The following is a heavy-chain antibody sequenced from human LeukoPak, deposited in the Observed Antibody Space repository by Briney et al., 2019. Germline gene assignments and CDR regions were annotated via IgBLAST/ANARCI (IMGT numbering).Heavy chain of an antibody. CDR3: ARDKGLLEPLGFDY. J-gene: IGHJ4*02. CDR1: GFTFSSYS. CDR2: ISSSSSYI. Sequence: GGSLRLSCAASGFTFSSYSMNWVRQAPGKGLEWVSSISSSSSYIYYADSVKGRFTISRDNAKNSLYLQMNSLRAEDTAVYYCARDKGLLEPLGFDYWGQGTLVTVSS. V-gene: IGHV3-21*01. D-gene: IGHD3/OR15-3a*01.